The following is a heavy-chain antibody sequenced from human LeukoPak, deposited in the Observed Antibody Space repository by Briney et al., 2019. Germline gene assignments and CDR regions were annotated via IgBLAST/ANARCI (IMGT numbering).Heavy chain of an antibody. CDR2: ISYDGSNK. CDR3: ARLYGMDV. Sequence: GGSLRLSCAAAGFTFSSYAMHWVRQAPGKGLEWVAVISYDGSNKYYADSVKGRFTISRDNSKNTLYLQMNSLRAEDTAVYYCARLYGMDVWGQGTTVTVSS. V-gene: IGHV3-30*04. CDR1: GFTFSSYA. J-gene: IGHJ6*02.